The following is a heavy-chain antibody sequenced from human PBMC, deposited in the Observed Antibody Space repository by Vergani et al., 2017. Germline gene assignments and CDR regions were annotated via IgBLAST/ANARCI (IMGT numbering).Heavy chain of an antibody. J-gene: IGHJ4*02. D-gene: IGHD6-19*01. Sequence: EVQLVESGGAVVRPGGSLRLSCEASGFTFDFYGFSWVRQAPGKGLEWVSGLNWNGDDTGHADSVRGRFTVSRDNAKKSLYLQMNSLRVEDTAMYYCVREFSSGGREFDSWGRGTLVTVSS. CDR1: GFTFDFYG. CDR2: LNWNGDDT. CDR3: VREFSSGGREFDS. V-gene: IGHV3-20*04.